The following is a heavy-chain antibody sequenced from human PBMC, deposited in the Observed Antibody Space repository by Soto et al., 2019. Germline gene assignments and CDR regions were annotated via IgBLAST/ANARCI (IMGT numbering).Heavy chain of an antibody. CDR2: IRSKAYYGTT. CDR3: TRGMYSAYETSPLFFDY. CDR1: GFTFGSYA. V-gene: IGHV3-49*03. D-gene: IGHD5-12*01. Sequence: PGGSLRLSCTASGFTFGSYAISWFRQAPGKGLEWVGFIRSKAYYGTTEYAASVNGRFTFSRDDSKSIAYLQMNSLKTEDTAVYYCTRGMYSAYETSPLFFDYWGQGTLVTVSS. J-gene: IGHJ4*02.